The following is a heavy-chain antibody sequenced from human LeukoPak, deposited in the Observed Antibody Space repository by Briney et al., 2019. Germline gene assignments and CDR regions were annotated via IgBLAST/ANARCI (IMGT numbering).Heavy chain of an antibody. Sequence: SETPSLTCTVSGGSISSHYWSWIRQPAGKGLEWIGRIYTSGSTNYNPSLKSRVTISVDTSKNQLSLKLSSVTAADTAVYYCAGTSTVVTREAFDIWGQGTMVTVSS. J-gene: IGHJ3*02. CDR2: IYTSGST. D-gene: IGHD4-23*01. V-gene: IGHV4-4*07. CDR1: GGSISSHY. CDR3: AGTSTVVTREAFDI.